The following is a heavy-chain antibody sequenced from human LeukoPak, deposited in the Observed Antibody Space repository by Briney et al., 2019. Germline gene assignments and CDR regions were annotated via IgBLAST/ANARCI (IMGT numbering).Heavy chain of an antibody. CDR3: ASDYSRSFDY. CDR2: ISSSSSYI. Sequence: GGSLRLSCAASGFTFSSYAMSWVRQAPGKGLEWVSSISSSSSYIYYADSVKGRFTISRDNAKNSLYLQMNSLRAEDTAVYYCASDYSRSFDYWGQGTLVTVSS. D-gene: IGHD4-11*01. V-gene: IGHV3-21*01. CDR1: GFTFSSYA. J-gene: IGHJ4*02.